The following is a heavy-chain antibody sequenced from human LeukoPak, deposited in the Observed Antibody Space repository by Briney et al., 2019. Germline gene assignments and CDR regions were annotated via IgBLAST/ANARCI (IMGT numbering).Heavy chain of an antibody. CDR3: ARGWFREPHYYFDY. CDR2: IYYSGST. Sequence: PSETLSLTCTVSGGSISSYYWSWIRQPPGKGLEWIGYIYYSGSTNYNHSLKSRVTISVDTSKNQFSLKLSSVTAADTAVYYCARGWFREPHYYFDYWGQGTLVTVSS. CDR1: GGSISSYY. V-gene: IGHV4-59*01. D-gene: IGHD3-10*01. J-gene: IGHJ4*02.